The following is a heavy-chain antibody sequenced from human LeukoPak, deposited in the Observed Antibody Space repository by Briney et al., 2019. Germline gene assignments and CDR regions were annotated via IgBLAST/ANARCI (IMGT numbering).Heavy chain of an antibody. CDR2: IYYSGST. J-gene: IGHJ4*02. Sequence: SETLSLTCTVSLGSISSGGYYWRWIRQHPGEGLEWIGYIYYSGSTYYNPSLKSRVTISVDTSKNQFSLKLSSVAAAATAVYYCARGQLVGLYYFDYWGQGTLVTVSS. V-gene: IGHV4-31*03. D-gene: IGHD6-6*01. CDR3: ARGQLVGLYYFDY. CDR1: LGSISSGGYY.